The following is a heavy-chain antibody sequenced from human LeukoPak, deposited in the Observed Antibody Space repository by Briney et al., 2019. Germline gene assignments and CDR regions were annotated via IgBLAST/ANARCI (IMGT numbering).Heavy chain of an antibody. CDR2: ISGSGGST. V-gene: IGHV3-23*01. CDR1: GFTFSSYA. CDR3: TTDDDYFDY. Sequence: GGSLRLSCAASGFTFSSYAMSWVRQAPGKGLEWVSAISGSGGSTYYADSVKGRFTISRDNSKNTLYLQMNSLKTEDTAVYYCTTDDDYFDYWGQGTLVTVSS. J-gene: IGHJ4*02.